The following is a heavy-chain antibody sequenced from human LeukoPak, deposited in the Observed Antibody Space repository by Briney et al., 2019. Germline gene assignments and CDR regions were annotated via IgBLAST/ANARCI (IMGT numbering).Heavy chain of an antibody. J-gene: IGHJ6*03. D-gene: IGHD6-6*01. Sequence: GGSLRLSCAASGFTFSSYSMNWVRQAPGKGLEWVSYISSSSSTIYYADSVKGRFTISRDSAKNSLYLQMNSLRAEDTAVYYCASLGGSSSSAAVSPGDYYYYMDVWGKGTTVTVSS. CDR1: GFTFSSYS. V-gene: IGHV3-48*04. CDR2: ISSSSSTI. CDR3: ASLGGSSSSAAVSPGDYYYYMDV.